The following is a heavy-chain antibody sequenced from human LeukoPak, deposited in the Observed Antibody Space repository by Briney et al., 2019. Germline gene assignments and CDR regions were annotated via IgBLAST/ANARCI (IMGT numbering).Heavy chain of an antibody. J-gene: IGHJ6*02. CDR3: ARDARIVGATFYYYYGMDV. V-gene: IGHV3-66*01. CDR2: IYSGGST. Sequence: GGSLRLSCAASGFTVSSNYMSWVRLAPGKGLEWVSVIYSGGSTYYADSVKGRFTISRDNSKNTLYLQMNSLRAEDTAVYYCARDARIVGATFYYYYGMDVWGQGTTVTVSS. D-gene: IGHD1-26*01. CDR1: GFTVSSNY.